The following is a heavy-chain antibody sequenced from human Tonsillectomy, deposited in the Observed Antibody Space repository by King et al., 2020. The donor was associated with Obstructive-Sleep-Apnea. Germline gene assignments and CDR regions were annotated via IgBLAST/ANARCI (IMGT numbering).Heavy chain of an antibody. CDR1: GGSISSSSYY. CDR2: IYYSGST. V-gene: IGHV4-39*07. Sequence: QLQESGPGLVKPSETLSLTCTVSGGSISSSSYYWGWIRQPPGKGLEWIGSIYYSGSTYYNPSLKSRVTISVDTSKNQFSLKLSSVTAADTAVYYCAPERRESYGYYYYGMDVWGQGTTVTVSS. J-gene: IGHJ6*02. CDR3: APERRESYGYYYYGMDV. D-gene: IGHD5-18*01.